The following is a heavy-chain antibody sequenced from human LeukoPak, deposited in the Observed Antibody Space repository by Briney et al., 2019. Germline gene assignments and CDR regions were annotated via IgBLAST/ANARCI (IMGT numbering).Heavy chain of an antibody. CDR1: GFTFSSYS. D-gene: IGHD6-19*01. CDR3: AKDIRSGIAVAPDY. CDR2: ISSSSSYI. J-gene: IGHJ4*02. V-gene: IGHV3-21*04. Sequence: RTGGSLRLSCAASGFTFSSYSMNWVRQAPGKGLEWVSSISSSSSYIYYADSVKGRFTISRDNAKNSLYLQMNSLRAEDTALYYCAKDIRSGIAVAPDYWGQGTLVTVSS.